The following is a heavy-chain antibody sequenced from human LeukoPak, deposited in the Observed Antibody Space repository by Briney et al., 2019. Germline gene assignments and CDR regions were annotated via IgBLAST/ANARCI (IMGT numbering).Heavy chain of an antibody. CDR3: ARRRGGGSDSYNDY. D-gene: IGHD3-10*01. Sequence: RASVKVSCKASGYTFTSYGISWVRQAPGQGLEWMGWINPNSGGTNYAQKFQGRVTMTRDTSISTAYMELSSLRSDDTAVYYCARRRGGGSDSYNDYWGQGTLVTVSS. CDR1: GYTFTSYG. V-gene: IGHV1-2*02. J-gene: IGHJ4*02. CDR2: INPNSGGT.